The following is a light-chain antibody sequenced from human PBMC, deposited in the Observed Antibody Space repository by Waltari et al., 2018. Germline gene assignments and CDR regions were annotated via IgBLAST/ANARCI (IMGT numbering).Light chain of an antibody. V-gene: IGLV1-51*01. Sequence: SVLTQAPSVSAAPGQKVTISCAGSSSNIGNKYVHWYQQFPGTAPKLLIYDNDKRPSGIPDRFSASKSGTSATLGITGLQTGDEANYYCGTWDTSLSAWVFGGGTKLTVL. CDR2: DND. CDR3: GTWDTSLSAWV. J-gene: IGLJ3*02. CDR1: SSNIGNKY.